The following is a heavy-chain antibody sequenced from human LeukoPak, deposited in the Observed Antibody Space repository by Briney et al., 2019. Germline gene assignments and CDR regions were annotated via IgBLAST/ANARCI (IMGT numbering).Heavy chain of an antibody. J-gene: IGHJ4*02. Sequence: ASVKVSCKASGYTFSNYGISWVRQAPGLGLEWMGWTSYNGNTNYAQKFQDRVTMTTETSTTTAYIELRSMESDDTAVYYCARHSGSGWQALGYWGQGTLVTVSS. CDR3: ARHSGSGWQALGY. V-gene: IGHV1-18*04. D-gene: IGHD6-19*01. CDR2: TSYNGNT. CDR1: GYTFSNYG.